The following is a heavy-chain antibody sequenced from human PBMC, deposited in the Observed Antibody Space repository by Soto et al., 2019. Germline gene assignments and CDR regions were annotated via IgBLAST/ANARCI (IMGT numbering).Heavy chain of an antibody. CDR2: ISSSGSTI. D-gene: IGHD5-12*01. Sequence: LRLSCAASGFTFSSYEMNWVRQAPGKGLEWVSYISSSGSTIYYADSVKGRFTISRDNAKNSLYLQMNSLRAEDTAVYYCAREGNRMVATLYWGQGTLVTVSS. CDR3: AREGNRMVATLY. V-gene: IGHV3-48*03. CDR1: GFTFSSYE. J-gene: IGHJ4*02.